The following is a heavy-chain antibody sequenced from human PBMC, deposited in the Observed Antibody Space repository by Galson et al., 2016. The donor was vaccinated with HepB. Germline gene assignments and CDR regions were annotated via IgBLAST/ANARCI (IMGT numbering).Heavy chain of an antibody. CDR3: TSLTIFGVVTNH. CDR2: IRSKANNYAT. V-gene: IGHV3-73*01. CDR1: GFTFSGSA. D-gene: IGHD3-3*01. Sequence: SLRLSCAASGFTFSGSAMHWVRQASGKGLEWVGRIRSKANNYATAYAASVKGRFTISRDDSKNTAYLQMNSLKTEDTAVYYCTSLTIFGVVTNHWGQGTLVTVSS. J-gene: IGHJ4*02.